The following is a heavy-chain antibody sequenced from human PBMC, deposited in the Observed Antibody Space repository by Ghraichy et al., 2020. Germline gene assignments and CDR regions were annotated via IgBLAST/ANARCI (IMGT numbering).Heavy chain of an antibody. D-gene: IGHD6-6*01. V-gene: IGHV1-69*13. J-gene: IGHJ4*02. Sequence: SVKVSCKASGGTFSSYSISGVRQAPGQGLEWMGGIIPIFGTANYAQKFQGRVTITADESTSTAYMELSSLRSEDTAVYYCARGVSSSFDLDYWGQGTLVTVSS. CDR3: ARGVSSSFDLDY. CDR2: IIPIFGTA. CDR1: GGTFSSYS.